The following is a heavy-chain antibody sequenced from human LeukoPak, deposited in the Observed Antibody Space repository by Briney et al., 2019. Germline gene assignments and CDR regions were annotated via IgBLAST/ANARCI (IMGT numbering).Heavy chain of an antibody. D-gene: IGHD3-10*01. Sequence: SETLSLTCAFSGGSISSSNWWSWVRQPPGKGLEWIGVIYHSGSTNYNPSLKSRVTISVDKSKNQFSLKLSSVTAADTAVYYCARTRYYYNSRSYGAPYYFDYWGQGTLVTVSS. CDR2: IYHSGST. J-gene: IGHJ4*02. CDR3: ARTRYYYNSRSYGAPYYFDY. CDR1: GGSISSSNW. V-gene: IGHV4-4*02.